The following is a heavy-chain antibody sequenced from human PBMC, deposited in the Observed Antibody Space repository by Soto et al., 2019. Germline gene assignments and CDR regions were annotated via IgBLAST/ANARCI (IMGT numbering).Heavy chain of an antibody. CDR2: ISYDGSNK. J-gene: IGHJ4*02. Sequence: LRLSCAASGFTFSSYAMHWVRQAPGKGLEWVAVISYDGSNKYYADSVKGRFTISRDNSKNTLYLQMNSLRAEDTAVYYCARDIRYDSSAQPFIFDYWGQGTLVTVSS. CDR3: ARDIRYDSSAQPFIFDY. D-gene: IGHD3-22*01. V-gene: IGHV3-30-3*01. CDR1: GFTFSSYA.